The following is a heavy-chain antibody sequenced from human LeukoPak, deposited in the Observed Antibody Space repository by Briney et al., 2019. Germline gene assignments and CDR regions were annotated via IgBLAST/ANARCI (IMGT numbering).Heavy chain of an antibody. V-gene: IGHV3-23*01. CDR3: ATYRQVLLPFES. CDR2: IFPSGGEI. CDR1: GFTFDDYA. J-gene: IGHJ4*02. D-gene: IGHD5-18*01. Sequence: GGSLRLSCAASGFTFDDYAMIWVRQPPGKGLEWVSSIFPSGGEIHYADSVRGRFTISRDNSKSILSLQMNSLRAEDTAIYYCATYRQVLLPFESWGQGTLVTVSS.